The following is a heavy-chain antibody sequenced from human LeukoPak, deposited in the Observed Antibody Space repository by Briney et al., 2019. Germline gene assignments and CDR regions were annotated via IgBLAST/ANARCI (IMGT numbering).Heavy chain of an antibody. CDR1: GFTFSSYW. Sequence: GSLRLSCAASGFTFSSYWMSWVRQAPGKGLEWIGSVDHSGGTYYNPSLRSRVSISVDTSKNQFSLKLSSVTAADTAVYSCAGFTFFRGVITFDYWGQGTLVTVSS. V-gene: IGHV4-38-2*01. CDR3: AGFTFFRGVITFDY. CDR2: VDHSGGT. D-gene: IGHD3-10*01. J-gene: IGHJ4*02.